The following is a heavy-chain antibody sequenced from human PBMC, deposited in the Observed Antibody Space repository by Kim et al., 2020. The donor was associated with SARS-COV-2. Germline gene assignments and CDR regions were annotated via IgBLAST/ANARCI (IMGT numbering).Heavy chain of an antibody. J-gene: IGHJ4*02. D-gene: IGHD6-19*01. Sequence: SETLSLTCTVSGGSISSSSYYWGWIRQPPGKGLEWIGSIYYSGSTYYNPSLKSRVTISVDTSKNQFSLKLSSVTAADTAVYYCARFLGSGWYYFDYWGQGTLVTVSS. V-gene: IGHV4-39*01. CDR3: ARFLGSGWYYFDY. CDR1: GGSISSSSYY. CDR2: IYYSGST.